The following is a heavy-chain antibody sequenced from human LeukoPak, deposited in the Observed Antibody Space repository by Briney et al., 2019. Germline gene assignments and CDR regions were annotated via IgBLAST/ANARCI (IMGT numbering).Heavy chain of an antibody. CDR3: ARGSYLWTYYYDSSGYLPPTGFDY. V-gene: IGHV4-34*01. D-gene: IGHD3-22*01. CDR2: INHSGST. CDR1: GGSFSGYY. Sequence: SETLSLTCAVYGGSFSGYYWSWIRQPPGKGLEWIGEINHSGSTNYNPSLKSRVTISVDTSKNQFSLKLSSVTAADTAVYYCARGSYLWTYYYDSSGYLPPTGFDYWGQGTLVTVSS. J-gene: IGHJ4*02.